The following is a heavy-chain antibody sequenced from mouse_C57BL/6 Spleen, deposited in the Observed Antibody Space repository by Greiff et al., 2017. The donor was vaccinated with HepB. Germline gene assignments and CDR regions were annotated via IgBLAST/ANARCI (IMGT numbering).Heavy chain of an antibody. CDR3: AVDSSGGFDY. J-gene: IGHJ2*01. CDR1: GYTFTSYT. V-gene: IGHV1-4*01. D-gene: IGHD3-2*02. Sequence: VQGVESGAELARPGASVKMSCKASGYTFTSYTMHWVKQRPGQGLEWIGYINPSSGYTKYNQKFKDKATLTADKSSSTAYMQLSSLTSEDSAVYYCAVDSSGGFDYWGQGTTLTVSS. CDR2: INPSSGYT.